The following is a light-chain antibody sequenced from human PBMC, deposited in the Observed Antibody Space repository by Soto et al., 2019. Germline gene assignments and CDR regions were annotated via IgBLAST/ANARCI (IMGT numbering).Light chain of an antibody. CDR3: SSYAGSNIFYV. J-gene: IGLJ1*01. CDR2: EVS. V-gene: IGLV2-8*01. Sequence: QSVLTQPPSASGSPGQSVTISCTGTSSDVGGYNYVSWYQQHPGKAPKLMIYEVSKRPSGVPDRFSGSKSGNTACLTVSGLQADDEADYYCSSYAGSNIFYVFGTGTKVTVL. CDR1: SSDVGGYNY.